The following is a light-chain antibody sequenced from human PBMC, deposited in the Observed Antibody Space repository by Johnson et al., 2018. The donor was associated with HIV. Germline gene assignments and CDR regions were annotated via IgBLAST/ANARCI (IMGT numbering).Light chain of an antibody. CDR1: SSNIGNNY. CDR3: GTCDSSLSAGV. J-gene: IGLJ1*01. Sequence: LTQPPSVSAAPGQKVTLSCSGSSSNIGNNYVSWYQQLPGTAPTLLIYDNNKRPSGIPDRFSGSKSGTSATLGITGLQTGDEADYFCGTCDSSLSAGVFGTGTKVTFL. V-gene: IGLV1-51*01. CDR2: DNN.